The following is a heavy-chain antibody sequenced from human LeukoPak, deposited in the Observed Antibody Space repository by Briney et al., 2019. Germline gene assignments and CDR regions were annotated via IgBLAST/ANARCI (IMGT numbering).Heavy chain of an antibody. CDR2: IYYSGST. D-gene: IGHD3-10*01. Sequence: PSETLSLTCTVSGGSISGSNYYWGWIRQPPGKGLEWIGSIYYSGSTYYNPSLKSRVTISVDTSKNQFSLKLNSVTAADTAVYYCARSTYYYASGSPEKRGFDYWGQGTLVTVSS. CDR3: ARSTYYYASGSPEKRGFDY. CDR1: GGSISGSNYY. J-gene: IGHJ4*02. V-gene: IGHV4-39*01.